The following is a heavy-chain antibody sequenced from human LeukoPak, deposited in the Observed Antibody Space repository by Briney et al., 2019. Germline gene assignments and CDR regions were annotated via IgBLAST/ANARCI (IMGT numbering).Heavy chain of an antibody. Sequence: RPGGSLRLSCAASGFTFSSYGMHWVRQAPGKGLEWVAVISYDGSNKYYADSVKGRFTISRDNSKNMLYLQMNSLRAEDTAVYYCAKDEVLLWFGVKTPLDYWGQGTLVTVSS. CDR2: ISYDGSNK. CDR3: AKDEVLLWFGVKTPLDY. V-gene: IGHV3-30*18. D-gene: IGHD3-10*01. CDR1: GFTFSSYG. J-gene: IGHJ4*02.